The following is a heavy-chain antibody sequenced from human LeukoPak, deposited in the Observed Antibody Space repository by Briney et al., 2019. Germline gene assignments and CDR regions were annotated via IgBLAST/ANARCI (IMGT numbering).Heavy chain of an antibody. CDR1: GGTFSSYA. Sequence: GASVKVSCKASGGTFSSYAISWVRQAPGQGLEWMGRIIPILGIANYAQKFQGRVTITADKSTSTAYMELSSLRSEDTAVYYCARDQIDYGSGSYFFAFDIWGQGTMVTVSS. J-gene: IGHJ3*02. CDR3: ARDQIDYGSGSYFFAFDI. CDR2: IIPILGIA. D-gene: IGHD3-10*01. V-gene: IGHV1-69*04.